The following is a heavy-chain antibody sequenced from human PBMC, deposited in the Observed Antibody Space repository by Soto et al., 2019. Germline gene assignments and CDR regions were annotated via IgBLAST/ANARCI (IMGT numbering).Heavy chain of an antibody. Sequence: PXGSLRLSCAASGFTFSTFAMNWVRQAPGKGLEWVSVISYDGSNKYYADSVKGRFTISRDNSKNTLYLQMNSLRTEDTAVYYCASWGSMPGDYWGQGTLVTVSS. CDR1: GFTFSTFA. CDR3: ASWGSMPGDY. V-gene: IGHV3-30-3*01. CDR2: ISYDGSNK. J-gene: IGHJ4*02. D-gene: IGHD3-16*01.